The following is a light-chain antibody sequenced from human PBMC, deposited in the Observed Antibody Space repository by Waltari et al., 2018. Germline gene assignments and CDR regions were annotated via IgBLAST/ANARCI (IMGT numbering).Light chain of an antibody. J-gene: IGKJ4*01. CDR1: QTISSS. V-gene: IGKV3-15*01. CDR3: QQYSKWPLT. CDR2: GAS. Sequence: EIVMTQSPATLSVSPGDRATHSCRASQTISSSLAWYQQKPGLAPRLLIYGASTRAAGIPARFSGSGSGTEFTLTITSLQSEDFAFYSCQQYSKWPLTFGGGTKVEIK.